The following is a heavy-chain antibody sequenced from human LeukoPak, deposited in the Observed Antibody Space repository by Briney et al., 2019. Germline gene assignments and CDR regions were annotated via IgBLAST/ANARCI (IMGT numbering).Heavy chain of an antibody. D-gene: IGHD3-10*01. CDR2: ITWNSRVK. CDR3: AKDGAGGVLLWFGELYNFDY. V-gene: IGHV3-9*01. Sequence: PGGSLRLSCAASGFTFDNFAMHWVRQAPGKGLEWVSGITWNSRVKTYTPSVKGRFTISRDNAKNSLDLQMNSLRAEDTAVYYCAKDGAGGVLLWFGELYNFDYWGQGTLVTVSS. CDR1: GFTFDNFA. J-gene: IGHJ4*02.